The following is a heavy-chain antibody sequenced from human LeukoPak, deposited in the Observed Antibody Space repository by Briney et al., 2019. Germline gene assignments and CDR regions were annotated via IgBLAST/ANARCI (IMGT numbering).Heavy chain of an antibody. Sequence: SETLSLTCAVYGGSFSGYYWSWIRQPPGKGLEWIGEINHSGSTNYNPSLKSRVTISVDTSKNQFSLKLSSVTAADTAVYYCAKDAYSGFVRVWAFDIWGQGTMVTVSS. J-gene: IGHJ3*02. CDR2: INHSGST. CDR3: AKDAYSGFVRVWAFDI. V-gene: IGHV4-34*01. D-gene: IGHD5-12*01. CDR1: GGSFSGYY.